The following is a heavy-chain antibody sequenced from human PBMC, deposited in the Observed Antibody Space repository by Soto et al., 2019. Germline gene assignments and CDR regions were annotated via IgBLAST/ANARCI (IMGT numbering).Heavy chain of an antibody. D-gene: IGHD1-26*01. Sequence: QVQLVQSGAEVMKPGASVRVSCKASGYSFTTYGISWVRQAPGQGLEYMGWISVYNGETNYAQKLQGRVTMTTDTPTSTAYMELRSLRSDDTAIYYCARDRRDSVADRRSFDVWGQGTMVTVSS. CDR1: GYSFTTYG. J-gene: IGHJ3*01. V-gene: IGHV1-18*01. CDR2: ISVYNGET. CDR3: ARDRRDSVADRRSFDV.